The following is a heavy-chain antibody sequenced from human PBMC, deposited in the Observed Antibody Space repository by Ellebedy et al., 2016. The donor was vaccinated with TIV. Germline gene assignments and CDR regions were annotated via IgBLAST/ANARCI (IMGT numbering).Heavy chain of an antibody. CDR2: IYPGDSDT. CDR3: ARPHYYDSSGYYPDAFDI. CDR1: GYSFTSYW. J-gene: IGHJ3*02. D-gene: IGHD3-22*01. Sequence: GGSLRLXXKGSGYSFTSYWIGWVRQMPGKGLEWMGIIYPGDSDTRYSPSFQGQVTISADKSISTAYLQWSSLKASDTAMYYCARPHYYDSSGYYPDAFDIWGQGTMVTVSS. V-gene: IGHV5-51*01.